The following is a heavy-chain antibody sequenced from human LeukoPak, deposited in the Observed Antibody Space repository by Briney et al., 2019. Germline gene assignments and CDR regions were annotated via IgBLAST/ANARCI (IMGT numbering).Heavy chain of an antibody. V-gene: IGHV5-51*01. J-gene: IGHJ4*02. Sequence: GESLKISCKGSAYRFANYWIGWVRQMPGKGLEWMGIIYPGDSDTRYSPSFEGQVTISADKSISTAYLQWSSLKASDSALYYCARLAGSYPGSPFDYWGRGTLVTVSS. CDR2: IYPGDSDT. CDR1: AYRFANYW. CDR3: ARLAGSYPGSPFDY. D-gene: IGHD1-26*01.